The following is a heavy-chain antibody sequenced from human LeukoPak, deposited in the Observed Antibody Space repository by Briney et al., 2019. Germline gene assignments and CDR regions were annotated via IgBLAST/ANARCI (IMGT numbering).Heavy chain of an antibody. CDR3: ARHWAHLDY. V-gene: IGHV3-7*01. CDR1: GFTFNTYW. D-gene: IGHD7-27*01. J-gene: IGHJ4*02. Sequence: PGGSLILSCVGSGFTFNTYWMNWVRQAPGKGLEWVANIREDGSEIYYLDSVKGRFTIFRDNAKNSLYLQMNGLRAEDTAVYYCARHWAHLDYWGQGTLVTVSS. CDR2: IREDGSEI.